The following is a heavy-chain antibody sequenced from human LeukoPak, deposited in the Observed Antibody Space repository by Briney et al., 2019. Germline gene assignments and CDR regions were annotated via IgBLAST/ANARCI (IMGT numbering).Heavy chain of an antibody. CDR3: ASLAAIPSFDY. Sequence: ASVKVSCKASVYTFTGYYMHWVRQPPGQGLEWMGRINSNSDGTNYAQKFQGRVTMTRDTSISTAYMELSRLRSDDTAVYYCASLAAIPSFDYWGQGTLVTVSS. CDR2: INSNSDGT. V-gene: IGHV1-2*06. CDR1: VYTFTGYY. J-gene: IGHJ4*02. D-gene: IGHD2-21*01.